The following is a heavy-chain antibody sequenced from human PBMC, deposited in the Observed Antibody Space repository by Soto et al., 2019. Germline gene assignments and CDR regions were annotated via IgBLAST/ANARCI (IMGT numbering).Heavy chain of an antibody. CDR1: GGSFSGYY. D-gene: IGHD3-10*01. CDR2: INHSGST. Sequence: QVQLQQWGAGLLKPSETLSLTCAVYGGSFSGYYWSWIRQPPGKGLEWIGEINHSGSTNYNPSLKNRVTISVDTSKNQFSLKLSSVTAADTAVYYCARGAMVRGVDYWGQGTLVTVSS. CDR3: ARGAMVRGVDY. J-gene: IGHJ4*02. V-gene: IGHV4-34*01.